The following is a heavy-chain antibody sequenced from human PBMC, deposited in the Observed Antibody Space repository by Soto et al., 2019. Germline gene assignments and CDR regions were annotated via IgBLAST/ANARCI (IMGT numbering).Heavy chain of an antibody. Sequence: ASVKVSCKASGYTFSTYAIHWVRQAPGQSLEWMGWLNGGTGQTRCSQRFQDRVTITRDTSASTAYMEVSSLRPEDTAVYYCARGKGMEENYYYYGMDIWGQGTTVTVS. D-gene: IGHD1-1*01. CDR2: LNGGTGQT. CDR3: ARGKGMEENYYYYGMDI. J-gene: IGHJ6*02. V-gene: IGHV1-3*01. CDR1: GYTFSTYA.